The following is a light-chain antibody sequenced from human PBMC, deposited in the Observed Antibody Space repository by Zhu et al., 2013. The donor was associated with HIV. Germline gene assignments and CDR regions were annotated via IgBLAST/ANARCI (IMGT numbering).Light chain of an antibody. Sequence: DIQMTQSPSSLSASVGDRVTITCRASQSISSYLNWYQRKPGKAPNLLIYAASSLQSGVPSRFSGSGSGTEFTLTISSLQPDDFATYYCQQYNTPFTFGPGTRVDIK. CDR1: QSISSY. CDR3: QQYNTPFT. CDR2: AAS. J-gene: IGKJ3*01. V-gene: IGKV1-39*01.